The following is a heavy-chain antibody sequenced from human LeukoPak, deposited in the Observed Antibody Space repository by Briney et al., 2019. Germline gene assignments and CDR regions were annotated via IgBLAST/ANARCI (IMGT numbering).Heavy chain of an antibody. CDR3: ARAVGYCSGGSCYSGWFDP. J-gene: IGHJ5*02. Sequence: SETLSLTCTVSGGSISSSSYYWSWIRQPPGKGLEWIGEINHSGSTNYNPSLKSRVTISVDTSKNQFSLKLSSVTAADTAVYYCARAVGYCSGGSCYSGWFDPWGQGTLVTVSS. CDR2: INHSGST. D-gene: IGHD2-15*01. V-gene: IGHV4-39*07. CDR1: GGSISSSSYY.